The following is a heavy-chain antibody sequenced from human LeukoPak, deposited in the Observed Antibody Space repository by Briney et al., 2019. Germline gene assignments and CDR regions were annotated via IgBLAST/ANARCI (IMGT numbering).Heavy chain of an antibody. Sequence: QPGGSLRLSCAASGFIFSSYGMHWVRQAPGKGLEWVAVISYDGSNKYYADSVKGRFTISRDNSKNTLYLQMNSLRAEDTAVYYCAKDTHSSGWANDAFDIWGQGTMVTVSS. CDR1: GFIFSSYG. D-gene: IGHD6-19*01. V-gene: IGHV3-30*18. J-gene: IGHJ3*02. CDR3: AKDTHSSGWANDAFDI. CDR2: ISYDGSNK.